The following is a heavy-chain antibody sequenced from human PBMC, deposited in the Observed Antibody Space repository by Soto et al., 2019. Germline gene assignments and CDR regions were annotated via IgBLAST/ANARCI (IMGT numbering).Heavy chain of an antibody. Sequence: ASVKVSCKASGYTFASYAISWMRQAPGQGLEWMGWISAYNGNTNYAQKLQGRVAMTTDTSTSTAYMELRSLRSDDTAVYYCARDPPPADYWGQGQWSPSPQ. CDR2: ISAYNGNT. CDR1: GYTFASYA. D-gene: IGHD2-2*01. J-gene: IGHJ4*02. V-gene: IGHV1-18*01. CDR3: ARDPPPADY.